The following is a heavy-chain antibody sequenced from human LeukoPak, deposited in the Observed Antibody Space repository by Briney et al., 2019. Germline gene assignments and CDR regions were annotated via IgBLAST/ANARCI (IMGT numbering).Heavy chain of an antibody. D-gene: IGHD5-18*01. CDR3: ARGGGYSYGFIGIPFDY. V-gene: IGHV4-34*01. CDR2: INHSGST. J-gene: IGHJ4*02. CDR1: GGSFSGYY. Sequence: SETLSLTCAAYGGSFSGYYWSWIRQPPGKGLEWIGEINHSGSTNYNPSLKSRVTISVDTSKNQFSLKLSSVTAADTAVYYCARGGGYSYGFIGIPFDYWGQGTLVTVSS.